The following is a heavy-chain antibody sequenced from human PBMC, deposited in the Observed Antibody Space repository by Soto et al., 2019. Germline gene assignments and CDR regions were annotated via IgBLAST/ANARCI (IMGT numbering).Heavy chain of an antibody. CDR1: GFTFSDYY. CDR2: ISGSGGTT. V-gene: IGHV3-23*01. Sequence: GGSLRLSCAASGFTFSDYYMSWIRQTPGKGLEWVSAISGSGGTTYYADSVKGRFTISRDNSKNTLYLQMNSLRAEDTAVYYCAKAPVTRGVLDYWGQVTLVTVSS. J-gene: IGHJ4*01. CDR3: AKAPVTRGVLDY. D-gene: IGHD4-4*01.